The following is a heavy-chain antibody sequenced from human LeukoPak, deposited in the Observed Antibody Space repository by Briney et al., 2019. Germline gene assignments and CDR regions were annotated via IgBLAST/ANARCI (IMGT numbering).Heavy chain of an antibody. J-gene: IGHJ6*02. CDR3: ATATSETIFGALNYGMDV. Sequence: ASVKVSCKVSGYTVTDLSMHWVRQAPGKGLEWMGGFDPEDGETIYAQKFQGRVTMTEDTSTDTAYMELSSLRSEDTAVYYCATATSETIFGALNYGMDVWGQGTTVTVSS. CDR2: FDPEDGET. D-gene: IGHD3-3*01. CDR1: GYTVTDLS. V-gene: IGHV1-24*01.